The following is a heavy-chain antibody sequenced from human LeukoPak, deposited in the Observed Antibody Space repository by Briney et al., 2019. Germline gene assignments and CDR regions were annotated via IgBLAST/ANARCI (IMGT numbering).Heavy chain of an antibody. D-gene: IGHD6-19*01. V-gene: IGHV4-59*01. J-gene: IGHJ4*02. CDR1: GGSISSYY. Sequence: SETLSLTCTVSGGSISSYYWSWIRQPPGKGLEWIGYMYYSGSTNYNPSLKSRVTISVDTSNHFSLKLWSLTAADTAMYYCARLTGVAGDRYYFDYWGQGTLVTVSS. CDR3: ARLTGVAGDRYYFDY. CDR2: MYYSGST.